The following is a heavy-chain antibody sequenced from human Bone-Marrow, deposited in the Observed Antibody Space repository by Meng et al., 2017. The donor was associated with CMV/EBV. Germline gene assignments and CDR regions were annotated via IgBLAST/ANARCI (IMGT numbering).Heavy chain of an antibody. D-gene: IGHD2/OR15-2a*01. CDR3: AKSTIVFRAGYYFDY. V-gene: IGHV3-23*03. Sequence: GESLKISCAASGFTLSSYAMSWVLQAPGKGLEWVSVIYNGDSSTYYADSVKGRFTISRDNSKNTLYLQMNSLRAEDTAVYYCAKSTIVFRAGYYFDYWGQGTLATVSS. CDR2: IYNGDSST. J-gene: IGHJ4*02. CDR1: GFTLSSYA.